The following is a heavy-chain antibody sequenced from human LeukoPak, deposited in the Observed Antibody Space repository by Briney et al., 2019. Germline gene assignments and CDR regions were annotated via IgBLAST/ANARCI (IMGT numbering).Heavy chain of an antibody. CDR1: GFTFSSYA. V-gene: IGHV3-30*04. J-gene: IGHJ6*04. CDR3: AGHYYYYYSMDV. Sequence: GGSLRLSCAASGFTFSSYAMHWVRQAPGKGLEWVAVISYDGSNKYYADSVKGRFTISRDNSKNTLYLQMNSLRAEDTAVYYCAGHYYYYYSMDVWGKGTTVTVSS. CDR2: ISYDGSNK.